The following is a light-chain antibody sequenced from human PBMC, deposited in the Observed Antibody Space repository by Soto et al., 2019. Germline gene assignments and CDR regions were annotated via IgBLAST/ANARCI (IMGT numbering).Light chain of an antibody. CDR2: AAS. CDR1: ETINDY. J-gene: IGKJ1*01. CDR3: QQSYIPPRT. Sequence: DIQMTQSPSSLSASVGDRVTIACRTSETINDYLNWYQQKPGKAPKLLIYAASNLQDGVPSRFSGAGSGTDFTLTISSLQPEDFATYYCQQSYIPPRTFGQGTKVEIK. V-gene: IGKV1-39*01.